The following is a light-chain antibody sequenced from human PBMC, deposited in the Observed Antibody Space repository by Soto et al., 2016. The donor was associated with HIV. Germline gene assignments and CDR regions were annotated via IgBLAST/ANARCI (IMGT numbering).Light chain of an antibody. V-gene: IGLV3-21*03. CDR1: NIGSKS. CDR3: QVWDTSSDHPGV. Sequence: SYVLTQPPSVSVAPGKTARITCGGNNIGSKSVHWYQQKPGQAPVLVVYDDSDRPSGIPERFSGSNSGNTATLTISRVEAGDEADYSCQVWDTSSDHPGVFGGGTKADRP. J-gene: IGLJ2*01. CDR2: DDS.